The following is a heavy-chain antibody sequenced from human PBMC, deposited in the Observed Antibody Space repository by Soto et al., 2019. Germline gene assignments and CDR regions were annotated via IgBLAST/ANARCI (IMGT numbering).Heavy chain of an antibody. V-gene: IGHV4-39*01. CDR3: ARITGRHLDY. J-gene: IGHJ4*02. Sequence: SETLSHTCTVSSGSISVTNVFWGWVRQPPGKGLEWIGNVDYSGTAYFSPSLATRVTFHVDTSKNQFSLTLYSVTAADTAVYYCARITGRHLDYWGQGSLVTVS. D-gene: IGHD1-20*01. CDR1: SGSISVTNVF. CDR2: VDYSGTA.